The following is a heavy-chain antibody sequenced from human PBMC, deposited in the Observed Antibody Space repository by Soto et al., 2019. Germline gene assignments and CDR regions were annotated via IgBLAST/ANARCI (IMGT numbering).Heavy chain of an antibody. Sequence: DVQLLESGGGLGHPGGSLRLSCAASGFTFSSYAMSWVRQAPGKGLDWVSSISPSGLNTYYADSVRGRSTISRDNSKKTLYLQMKRLRVEDTAVYYCEKFSCISTTCQTPAAKSPGGFEIWGQGTQVTVS. J-gene: IGHJ3*02. CDR1: GFTFSSYA. D-gene: IGHD2-2*01. CDR2: ISPSGLNT. CDR3: EKFSCISTTCQTPAAKSPGGFEI. V-gene: IGHV3-23*01.